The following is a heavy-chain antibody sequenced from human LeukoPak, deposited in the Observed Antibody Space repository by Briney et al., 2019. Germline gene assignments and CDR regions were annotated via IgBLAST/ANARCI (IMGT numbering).Heavy chain of an antibody. CDR3: ARDSIITIFGVVIRLDY. D-gene: IGHD3-3*01. J-gene: IGHJ4*02. V-gene: IGHV3-7*01. CDR1: GFTFSSYW. CDR2: IKQDGSEK. Sequence: GGSLRLSCAASGFTFSSYWMSWVRQAPGKGLEWVANIKQDGSEKYYVDSVKGRFTISRDNAKNSLYLQMNSLRAEDTAVYYCARDSIITIFGVVIRLDYWGQGTLVTVSS.